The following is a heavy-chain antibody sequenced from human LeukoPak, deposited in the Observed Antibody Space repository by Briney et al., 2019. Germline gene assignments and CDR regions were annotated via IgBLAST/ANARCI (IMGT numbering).Heavy chain of an antibody. CDR2: IYPGDSDT. V-gene: IGHV5-51*01. J-gene: IGHJ3*02. CDR3: ARRHYDRSAFDI. CDR1: GYSFTNYW. Sequence: GESLKISCKGSGYSFTNYWIGWVRQMPGKGLEWMGLIYPGDSDTKYSPSFQGQVTISADKFISTAYLQWSSLKASDTAVYYCARRHYDRSAFDIWGQGTMVTVSS. D-gene: IGHD3-22*01.